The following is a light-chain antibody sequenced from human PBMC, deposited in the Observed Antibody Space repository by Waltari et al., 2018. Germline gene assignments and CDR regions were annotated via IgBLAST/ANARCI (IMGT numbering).Light chain of an antibody. Sequence: EIVLAQSPGTLSVSPGERATLSCRASQSVSGASVAWYRQRPGQAPRLLVYDASIRAPDIPDRFSGSGSGTDFTLTISSLDSEDFVVYYCQQYAASPLTFGGGTKV. CDR3: QQYAASPLT. CDR2: DAS. CDR1: QSVSGAS. V-gene: IGKV3-20*01. J-gene: IGKJ4*01.